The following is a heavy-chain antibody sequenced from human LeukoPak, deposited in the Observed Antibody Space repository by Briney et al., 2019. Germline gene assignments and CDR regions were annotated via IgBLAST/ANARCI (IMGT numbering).Heavy chain of an antibody. CDR3: AADILTGYPEDYFDY. D-gene: IGHD3-9*01. CDR2: ITASGTAM. V-gene: IGHV3-48*02. CDR1: GFTFSSYS. J-gene: IGHJ4*02. Sequence: GGSLRLSCAASGFTFSSYSMNWVRQAPGKGLEWVSHITASGTAMFYADSVKGRFTISRDNAKNTLYLQMNSLRDEDTAVYYCAADILTGYPEDYFDYWGQGTLVTVSS.